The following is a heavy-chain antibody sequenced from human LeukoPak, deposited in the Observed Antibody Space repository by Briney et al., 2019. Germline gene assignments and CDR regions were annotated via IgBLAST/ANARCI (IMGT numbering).Heavy chain of an antibody. CDR2: IRYDGRNE. J-gene: IGHJ6*03. Sequence: GGSLRLSCATSGFTFSSHGMHWVRQAPGKGLEWVAFIRYDGRNEYYADSVKGRFAISRDNSRNTLYLQMNSLRAEDTTVYYCAKKLGDGGNFYYYYYMDVWGEGTTVAISS. CDR1: GFTFSSHG. D-gene: IGHD4-23*01. V-gene: IGHV3-30*02. CDR3: AKKLGDGGNFYYYYYMDV.